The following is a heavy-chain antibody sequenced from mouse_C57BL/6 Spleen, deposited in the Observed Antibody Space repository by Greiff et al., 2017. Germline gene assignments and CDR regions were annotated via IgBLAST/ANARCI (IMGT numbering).Heavy chain of an antibody. CDR2: INPNNGGT. Sequence: EVQLQQSGPELVKPGASVKISCKASGYTFTDYYMNWVKQSPGKSLEWIGDINPNNGGTSYNQKFKGKATLTVDKSSSTAYMELRSLTSEDSAVYYCARGRLRRSFDYWGQGTTLTVSS. J-gene: IGHJ2*01. CDR1: GYTFTDYY. CDR3: ARGRLRRSFDY. V-gene: IGHV1-26*01. D-gene: IGHD2-2*01.